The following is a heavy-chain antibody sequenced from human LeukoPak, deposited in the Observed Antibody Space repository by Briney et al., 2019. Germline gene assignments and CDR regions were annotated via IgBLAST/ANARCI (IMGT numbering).Heavy chain of an antibody. D-gene: IGHD6-19*01. CDR2: IYFTGDT. V-gene: IGHV4-61*09. J-gene: IGHJ5*02. CDR1: GDSINTGSYY. Sequence: SETLSLTCSVSGDSINTGSYYWSWLRQPAGKGLEWIGHIYFTGDTNYNPSLKSRVSISVDTSKNRFSLELTSVSAADTATYYCAREDRGGWHDNDNWFDPWGQGTLVIVSS. CDR3: AREDRGGWHDNDNWFDP.